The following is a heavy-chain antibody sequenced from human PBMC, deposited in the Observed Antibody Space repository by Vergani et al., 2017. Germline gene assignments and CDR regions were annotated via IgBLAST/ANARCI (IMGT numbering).Heavy chain of an antibody. CDR1: GFTFSSYA. D-gene: IGHD3-10*01. CDR3: ARDSRKLLWFGESSARFDP. V-gene: IGHV3-30*04. CDR2: ISYDGSNK. Sequence: VQLVESGGGLVKPGGSLRLSCAASGFTFSSYAMHWVRQAPGKGLEWVAVISYDGSNKYYVDSVKGRFTISRDNSKNTLYLQMNSLRAEDTAVYYCARDSRKLLWFGESSARFDPWGQGTLVTVSS. J-gene: IGHJ5*02.